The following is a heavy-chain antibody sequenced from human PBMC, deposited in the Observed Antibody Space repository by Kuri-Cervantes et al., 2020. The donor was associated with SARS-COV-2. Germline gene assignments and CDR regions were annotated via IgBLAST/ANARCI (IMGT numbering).Heavy chain of an antibody. V-gene: IGHV1-18*01. CDR2: IGPYNGQT. J-gene: IGHJ4*02. D-gene: IGHD3-10*01. CDR3: ARLQSSGAYGY. CDR1: GYTFSTYS. Sequence: ASVKVSCKASGYTFSTYSISWVRQAPGQGLEWMGWIGPYNGQTKYSQKLQDRVSMTMDTSTSTAYMELRSLRSDDTAVFYCARLQSSGAYGYWGQGTPVTVSS.